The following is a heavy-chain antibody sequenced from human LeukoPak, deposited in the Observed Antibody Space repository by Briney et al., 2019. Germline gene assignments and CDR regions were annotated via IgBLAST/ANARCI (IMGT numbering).Heavy chain of an antibody. J-gene: IGHJ6*02. Sequence: GGSLRLSCAASGFTVSSNYMSWVRQAPGKGLEWVSVIYSGGSTYYADSVKGRFTISRDNSKNTLYLLMNSLRAEDTAVYYCARGTGETIFGVVILHGMDVWGQGTTVTVSS. D-gene: IGHD3-3*01. CDR2: IYSGGST. CDR1: GFTVSSNY. CDR3: ARGTGETIFGVVILHGMDV. V-gene: IGHV3-53*01.